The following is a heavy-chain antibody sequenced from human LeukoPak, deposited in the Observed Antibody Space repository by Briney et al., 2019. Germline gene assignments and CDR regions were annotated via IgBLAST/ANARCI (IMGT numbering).Heavy chain of an antibody. J-gene: IGHJ3*02. Sequence: SETLSLTCTVPGGSISSSSYYWGWIRQPPGKGLEWIGSIYYSGSTYYNPSLKSRVTISVDTSKNQFSLKLSSVTAADTAVYYCARPTGGDIVVVPAAIPHDAFDIWGQGTMVTVSS. CDR3: ARPTGGDIVVVPAAIPHDAFDI. V-gene: IGHV4-39*01. CDR1: GGSISSSSYY. D-gene: IGHD2-2*01. CDR2: IYYSGST.